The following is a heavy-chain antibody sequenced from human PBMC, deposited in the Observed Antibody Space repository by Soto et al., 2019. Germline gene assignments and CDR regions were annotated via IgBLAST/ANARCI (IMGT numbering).Heavy chain of an antibody. CDR1: GFTFSSYA. CDR2: ISYDGSNK. Sequence: QVQLVESGGGVVQPGRSLRLSCAASGFTFSSYAMHWVRQAPGKGLEWVAVISYDGSNKYYADSVKGRFTISRDNSKNTLYLQMNSLRAEDTAVYYCARASYGDYHYGMDVW. D-gene: IGHD4-17*01. J-gene: IGHJ6*01. V-gene: IGHV3-30-3*01. CDR3: ARASYGDYHYGMDV.